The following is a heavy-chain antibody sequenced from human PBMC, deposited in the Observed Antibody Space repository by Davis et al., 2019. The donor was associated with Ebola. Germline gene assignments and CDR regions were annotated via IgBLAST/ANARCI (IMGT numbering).Heavy chain of an antibody. CDR1: GGFVSSGGYS. CDR2: YYYTGTT. Sequence: MPSETLSLTCAVSGGFVSSGGYSWSWIRQPPGKGLEWIGDYYYTGTTYYNPSLKSRVTISVDTSKNQFSLKLSSVTAADTAVYYCARYHDYGDFYYYYGMDVWGQGTTVTVSS. J-gene: IGHJ6*02. D-gene: IGHD4-17*01. CDR3: ARYHDYGDFYYYYGMDV. V-gene: IGHV4-30-4*07.